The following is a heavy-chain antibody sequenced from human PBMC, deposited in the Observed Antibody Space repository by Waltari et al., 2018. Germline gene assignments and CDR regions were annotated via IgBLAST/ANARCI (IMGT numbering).Heavy chain of an antibody. J-gene: IGHJ4*02. Sequence: QVQLQESGPGLVKPSETLSLPCAVSGYSISSGYSWGWIRQPPGKGLEWIGSIYHSGSTYYNPSLKSRVTISVDTSKNQFSLKLSSVTAADTAVYYCARLLDSSPDYWGQGTLVTVSS. CDR3: ARLLDSSPDY. CDR2: IYHSGST. D-gene: IGHD3-22*01. CDR1: GYSISSGYS. V-gene: IGHV4-38-2*01.